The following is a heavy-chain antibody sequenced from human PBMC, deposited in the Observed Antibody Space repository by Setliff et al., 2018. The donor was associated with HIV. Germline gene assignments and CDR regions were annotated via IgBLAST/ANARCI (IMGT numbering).Heavy chain of an antibody. V-gene: IGHV5-51*01. CDR1: GYIFTNYW. CDR3: ARVFSAGWFDS. Sequence: GESLKISCKASGYIFTNYWIGWVRQMPGKGLEWMGIIFPSDSDIKYSPPFQGQVTISADKSISTTYLQWSSLRASDTAMYYCARVFSAGWFDSWGQGTLVTVSS. CDR2: IFPSDSDI. D-gene: IGHD2-8*01. J-gene: IGHJ5*01.